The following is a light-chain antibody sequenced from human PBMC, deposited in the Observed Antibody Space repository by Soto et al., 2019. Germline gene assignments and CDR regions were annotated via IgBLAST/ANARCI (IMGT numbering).Light chain of an antibody. CDR1: QSVSSY. CDR3: QQRSNWPPYT. Sequence: EIVLTQSPATLSLSPGARATLSCRASQSVSSYLAWYQQKPGQAPRLLIYGASNRATGIPARFSGSGAGTDFTPTISSLEPEDFAVYYCQQRSNWPPYTFGQGTKLEIK. V-gene: IGKV3-11*01. CDR2: GAS. J-gene: IGKJ2*01.